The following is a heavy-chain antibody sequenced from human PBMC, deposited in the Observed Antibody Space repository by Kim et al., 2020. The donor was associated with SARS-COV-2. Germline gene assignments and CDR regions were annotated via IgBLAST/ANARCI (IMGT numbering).Heavy chain of an antibody. CDR3: AKDDGYYDYVWESYRPPDY. Sequence: DRFTISRDTSKNTLYLQMNSLRAEDTVVYYCAKDDGYYDYVWESYRPPDYWGQGTLVTVSS. J-gene: IGHJ4*02. D-gene: IGHD3-16*02. V-gene: IGHV3-33*06.